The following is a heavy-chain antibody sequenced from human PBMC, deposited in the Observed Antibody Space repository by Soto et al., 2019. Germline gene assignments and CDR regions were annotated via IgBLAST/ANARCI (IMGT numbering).Heavy chain of an antibody. Sequence: GSLRLSCAASGFTFRSYSMNWVRQAPGKGLEWVSYISSSNRTINYADSVKGRFIISRDNAKNSLYLQMHSLRDEDTAVYYCAREGWPLLQTGMDVWGQGTTVTVSS. CDR3: AREGWPLLQTGMDV. J-gene: IGHJ6*02. CDR2: ISSSNRTI. V-gene: IGHV3-48*02. D-gene: IGHD2-15*01. CDR1: GFTFRSYS.